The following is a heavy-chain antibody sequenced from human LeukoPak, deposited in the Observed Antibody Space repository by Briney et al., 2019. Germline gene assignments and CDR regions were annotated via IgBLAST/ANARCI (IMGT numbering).Heavy chain of an antibody. CDR1: GFTFSSYA. Sequence: GGSLRLSCSASGFTFSSYAMHWVRQAPGKGLEYVSAISSNGGSTYYADSVKGRFTISRDNSKNTLYLQMSSLGAEDTAVYYCVKHDGGRYSYGHVDVDYWGQGTLVTVSS. D-gene: IGHD5-18*01. J-gene: IGHJ4*02. CDR3: VKHDGGRYSYGHVDVDY. CDR2: ISSNGGST. V-gene: IGHV3-64D*06.